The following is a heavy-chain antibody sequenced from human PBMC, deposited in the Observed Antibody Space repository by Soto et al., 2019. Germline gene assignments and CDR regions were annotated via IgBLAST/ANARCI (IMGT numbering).Heavy chain of an antibody. Sequence: GGSLRISCASSGVTFSRFGLHWVRQAPGKGLEWISYISSSGSTAYYASSVEGRFTISRDNANNSVYLQMDSLRAEDTALYYCTRAAWFPYLSFYWGQGALVTVSS. J-gene: IGHJ4*02. CDR1: GVTFSRFG. V-gene: IGHV3-48*03. CDR2: ISSSGSTA. CDR3: TRAAWFPYLSFY. D-gene: IGHD3-10*01.